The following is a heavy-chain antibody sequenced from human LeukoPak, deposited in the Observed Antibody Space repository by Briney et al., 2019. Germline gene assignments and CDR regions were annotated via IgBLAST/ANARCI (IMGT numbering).Heavy chain of an antibody. CDR2: ISYDGNNK. CDR3: ARDHLGLHYFDY. V-gene: IGHV3-30-3*01. J-gene: IGHJ4*02. D-gene: IGHD2/OR15-2a*01. Sequence: PGRSLRLSCAVSGFTFSSYAMHWVRQAPGKGLEWVAIISYDGNNKYYADSVKGRFTISRDISKNTLYLQINSLRADDTAVYYCARDHLGLHYFDYWGQGTLVTVSS. CDR1: GFTFSSYA.